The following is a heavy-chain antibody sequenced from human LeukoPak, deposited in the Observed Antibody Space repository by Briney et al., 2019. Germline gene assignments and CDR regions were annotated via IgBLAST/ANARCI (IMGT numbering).Heavy chain of an antibody. CDR3: ARTLTFDY. CDR2: ISSSGSSI. D-gene: IGHD3-9*01. J-gene: IGHJ4*02. CDR1: GFSFSTYE. V-gene: IGHV3-48*03. Sequence: PGGSLRLSCAASGFSFSTYEMNWVRQVPGKGLEWVSFISSSGSSIHYADSVKGRFTISRDNAKNSLYLQMNSLRAEDTAVYYCARTLTFDYWGQGTLVTVSS.